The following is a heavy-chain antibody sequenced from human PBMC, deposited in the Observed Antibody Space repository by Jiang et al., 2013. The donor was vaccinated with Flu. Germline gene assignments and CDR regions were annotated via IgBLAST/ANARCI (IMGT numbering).Heavy chain of an antibody. CDR1: GGSFSGYY. CDR3: ARGVGPGREYYDFWSGQGGRTGYGMDV. J-gene: IGHJ6*02. V-gene: IGHV4-34*01. CDR2: TNHSGST. D-gene: IGHD3-3*01. Sequence: LLKPSETLSLTCAVYGGSFSGYYWSWIRQPPGKGLEWIGETNHSGSTNYNPSLKSRVTISIDTSKNQFSLKLSSVTAADTAVYYCARGVGPGREYYDFWSGQGGRTGYGMDVWGQGTAVTVSS.